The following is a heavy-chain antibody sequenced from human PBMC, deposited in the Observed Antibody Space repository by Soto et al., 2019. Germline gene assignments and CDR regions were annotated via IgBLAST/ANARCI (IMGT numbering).Heavy chain of an antibody. CDR3: ARRTSTASAYRAYCDS. V-gene: IGHV4-39*01. CDR2: IYYSGDT. Sequence: PSETLSLTCNVAGGSINNRDYCWGWIRQAPGKGLEWIGNIYYSGDTTYNPSLRSRVTMSQDKSKNQFSLPLTSLTAADTAVYFCARRTSTASAYRAYCDSWGQGTLVTVSS. CDR1: GGSINNRDYC. D-gene: IGHD2-21*01. J-gene: IGHJ4*02.